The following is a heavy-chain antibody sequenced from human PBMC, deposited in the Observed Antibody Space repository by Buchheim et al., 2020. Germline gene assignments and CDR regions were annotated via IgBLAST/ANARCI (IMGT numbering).Heavy chain of an antibody. CDR2: FYYSGST. Sequence: QLQLQESGPGLVKPSETLSLTCTVSGGSISSSSYYWGWIRQPPGKGLEWIGSFYYSGSTYYNPSLKSRVTISIDTSKTQFSLKLSSVTAADTAVYYCATPKSGSSFDYWGQGTL. CDR1: GGSISSSSYY. J-gene: IGHJ4*02. V-gene: IGHV4-39*01. CDR3: ATPKSGSSFDY. D-gene: IGHD6-13*01.